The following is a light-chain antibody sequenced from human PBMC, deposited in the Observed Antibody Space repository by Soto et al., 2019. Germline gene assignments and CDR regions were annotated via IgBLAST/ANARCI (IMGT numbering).Light chain of an antibody. V-gene: IGKV3D-15*01. CDR1: QTVRDN. CDR3: QKYNNLPLT. J-gene: IGKJ4*01. CDR2: GAS. Sequence: EIVMTQSPATLSVSPGERATLSCRASQTVRDNLAWYKQTSGRAPRLLIYGASIRATGIPARFSGSGSGTEFTLTISSLQSEDFAIYYCQKYNNLPLTFGGGTKVEIK.